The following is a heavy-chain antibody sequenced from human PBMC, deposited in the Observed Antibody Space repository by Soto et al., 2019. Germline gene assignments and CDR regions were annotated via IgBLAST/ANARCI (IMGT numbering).Heavy chain of an antibody. Sequence: ASVKVSCKASGGTFSSYAISWVRQAPGQGLEWMGGIIPIFGTANYAQKFQGRVTITADESTSTAYMELSSLRSEDTAVYYCARGGPAAGNSDNWFDPWGQGTLVTVSS. CDR1: GGTFSSYA. CDR2: IIPIFGTA. CDR3: ARGGPAAGNSDNWFDP. J-gene: IGHJ5*02. V-gene: IGHV1-69*13. D-gene: IGHD6-13*01.